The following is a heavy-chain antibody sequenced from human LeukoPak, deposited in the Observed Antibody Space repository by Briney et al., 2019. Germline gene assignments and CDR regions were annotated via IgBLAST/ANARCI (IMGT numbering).Heavy chain of an antibody. CDR1: GASVSSAGY. CDR2: IYNGVNT. CDR3: ARSRAFNSGAFDP. Sequence: SETLSLTCTVSGASVSSAGYWTWIRQPPGKGVEWSAHIYNGVNTNYNPSLKSRVTISVDTSKNQFSLRLNSVTAADTAVYYCARSRAFNSGAFDPWGQGSLVTVSS. D-gene: IGHD1-26*01. V-gene: IGHV4-61*08. J-gene: IGHJ5*02.